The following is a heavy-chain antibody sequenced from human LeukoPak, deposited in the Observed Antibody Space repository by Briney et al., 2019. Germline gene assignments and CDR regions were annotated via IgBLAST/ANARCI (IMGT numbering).Heavy chain of an antibody. V-gene: IGHV4-34*01. CDR2: INHSGST. J-gene: IGHJ4*02. CDR3: ARGPSGSYYLRSGIYYFDY. Sequence: SETLSLTCAGYGGSFSGYYWSWIRQPPGKGLEWIGEINHSGSTNYNPSLKSRVTISVDTSKNQFSLKLSSVTAADTAVYYCARGPSGSYYLRSGIYYFDYWGQGTLVTVSS. CDR1: GGSFSGYY. D-gene: IGHD1-26*01.